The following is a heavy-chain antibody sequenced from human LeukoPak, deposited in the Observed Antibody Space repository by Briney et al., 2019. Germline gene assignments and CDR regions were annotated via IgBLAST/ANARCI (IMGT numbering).Heavy chain of an antibody. Sequence: PGGSLRLSCAGSGFIFNNYAMHWVRQPPGKGLEGVSGISWNSGSIDYADSVKGRFTISRDNAKNSLYLQMSSLRVEDTAFYYCAKDNRRHYTSGPNPDSLHWGQGALVTVSS. V-gene: IGHV3-9*01. CDR2: ISWNSGSI. CDR3: AKDNRRHYTSGPNPDSLH. CDR1: GFIFNNYA. J-gene: IGHJ4*02. D-gene: IGHD6-19*01.